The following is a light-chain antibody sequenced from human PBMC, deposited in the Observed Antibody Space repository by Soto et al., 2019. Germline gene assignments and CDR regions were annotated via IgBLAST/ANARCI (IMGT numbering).Light chain of an antibody. Sequence: EIVLTQSPATLSSFPGDRVTLSCRASQYINTRLAWYQHRPGQAPRLLIYQTSIRAAGIPARFSASGSGTDFTLTISDVQHEDFALYYCHQSQSWPRTFGQGTKVDIK. CDR1: QYINTR. J-gene: IGKJ1*01. CDR2: QTS. CDR3: HQSQSWPRT. V-gene: IGKV3-11*01.